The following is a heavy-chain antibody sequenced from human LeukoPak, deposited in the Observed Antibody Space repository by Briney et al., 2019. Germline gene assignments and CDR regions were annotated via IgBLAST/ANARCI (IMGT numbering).Heavy chain of an antibody. CDR1: GFTFSSYS. Sequence: GGSLRLSCAASGFTFSSYSMNWVRQAPGKGLEWVSYISSSSSTIYYADSVKGRFTSSRDNSKNTLYLQMNSLRAEDTAVYYCAKDRSGSYSQGLDYWGQGTLVTVSS. CDR2: ISSSSSTI. V-gene: IGHV3-48*01. J-gene: IGHJ4*02. CDR3: AKDRSGSYSQGLDY. D-gene: IGHD1-26*01.